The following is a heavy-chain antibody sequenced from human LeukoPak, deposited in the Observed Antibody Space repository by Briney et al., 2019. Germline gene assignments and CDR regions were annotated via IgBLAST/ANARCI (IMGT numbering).Heavy chain of an antibody. J-gene: IGHJ6*03. CDR3: ARGPPLTYDHTPEGYYHYYMDV. D-gene: IGHD1-14*01. V-gene: IGHV1-46*01. CDR2: INPTGGST. Sequence: GASVKVSCKASGYTFTSYYMHWVRQAPGQGLEWMGLINPTGGSTGYAQKFQGRVTMTRDMSTSTDYMELSSLRSDDTGVYYCARGPPLTYDHTPEGYYHYYMDVWGKGTTIIISS. CDR1: GYTFTSYY.